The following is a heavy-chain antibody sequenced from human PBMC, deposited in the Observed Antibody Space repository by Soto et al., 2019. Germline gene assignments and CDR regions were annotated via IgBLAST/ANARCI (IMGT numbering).Heavy chain of an antibody. D-gene: IGHD4-4*01. CDR1: GFTFTSYG. CDR3: ARSRDGYSFYFYHGMDG. CDR2: ILHDGSAE. V-gene: IGHV3-30*03. J-gene: IGHJ6*02. Sequence: GGSLRLSCAASGFTFTSYGMHWVRQAPGKGLEWMALILHDGSAEYYADSVKGRFTISRDNSKNTLYLQMNSLRAEDTAVYYCARSRDGYSFYFYHGMDGWGQGTTVTVSS.